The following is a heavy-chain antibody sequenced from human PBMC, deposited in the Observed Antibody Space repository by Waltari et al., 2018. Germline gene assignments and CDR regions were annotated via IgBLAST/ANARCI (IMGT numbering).Heavy chain of an antibody. V-gene: IGHV4-59*01. D-gene: IGHD3-10*01. CDR2: ISYSGST. CDR1: GGSISSYY. CDR3: ARGGSTSESFDV. Sequence: QLQLQESGPGLVKPSETLSLTCTVSGGSISSYYWSWIRQSPGKGLEWIGYISYSGSTNYLPSLKSRVTISVDTSKNEVSLKVTYVTPVDTAIYYCARGGSTSESFDVWGQGTMVTVSS. J-gene: IGHJ3*01.